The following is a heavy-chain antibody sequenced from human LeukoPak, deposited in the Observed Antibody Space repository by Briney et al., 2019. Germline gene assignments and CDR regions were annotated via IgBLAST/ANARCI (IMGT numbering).Heavy chain of an antibody. CDR2: IYSGGST. J-gene: IGHJ4*02. Sequence: GGSLRLSCAASGFTVSSNYMSWVRQAPGKGLEWVSVIYSGGSTYYADSVKGRFTISRDNSKNTLFLQMNSLRAEDTAVYYCAKLAAIVGGPDYWGQGTLVTVSS. D-gene: IGHD1-26*01. CDR1: GFTVSSNY. CDR3: AKLAAIVGGPDY. V-gene: IGHV3-53*01.